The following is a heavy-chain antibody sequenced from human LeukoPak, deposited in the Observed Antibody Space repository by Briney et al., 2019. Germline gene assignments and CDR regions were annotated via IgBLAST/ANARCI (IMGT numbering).Heavy chain of an antibody. Sequence: SETLSLTCTVSGGSIISSYWTWIRQPPGKGLEWIGNIYYSGSTIYNPSLKSRVTMSVDTSKNQISLKLTSVTAADTAVYYCARGGNYYGSGSSYYYYYMDVWGKGTTVTISS. CDR2: IYYSGST. CDR3: ARGGNYYGSGSSYYYYYMDV. V-gene: IGHV4-59*01. CDR1: GGSIISSY. J-gene: IGHJ6*03. D-gene: IGHD3-10*01.